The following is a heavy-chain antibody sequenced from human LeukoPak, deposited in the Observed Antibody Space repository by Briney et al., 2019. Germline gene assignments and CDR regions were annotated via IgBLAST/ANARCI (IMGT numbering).Heavy chain of an antibody. D-gene: IGHD2-2*01. Sequence: SETLSLTCAVYGGSFSGYYWSWIRQPPGKGLEWIGEINHSGSTNYNPSLKSRATISVDMSKNQFSLKLSSVTAADTAVYYCARILNNCSSTSCYHFDYWGQGTLVTVSS. J-gene: IGHJ4*02. V-gene: IGHV4-34*01. CDR3: ARILNNCSSTSCYHFDY. CDR2: INHSGST. CDR1: GGSFSGYY.